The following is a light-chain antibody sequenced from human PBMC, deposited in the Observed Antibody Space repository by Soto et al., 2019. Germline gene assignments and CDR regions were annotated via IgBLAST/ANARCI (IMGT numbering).Light chain of an antibody. Sequence: QSVLTQPRSVSGSPGQSVTISCSGASSNVGALKYVSWYQHHPGKAPEVIIYDVSKRPSGVPDRFSGSKSGTTASLTISGLQAEDEGDYYCCSYAGSYVFGSGTQLTVL. J-gene: IGLJ7*01. CDR3: CSYAGSYV. V-gene: IGLV2-11*01. CDR2: DVS. CDR1: SSNVGALKY.